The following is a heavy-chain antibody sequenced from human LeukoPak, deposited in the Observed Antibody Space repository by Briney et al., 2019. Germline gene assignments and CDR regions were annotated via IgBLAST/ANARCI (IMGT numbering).Heavy chain of an antibody. J-gene: IGHJ4*02. CDR1: GFNFKNNA. CDR2: ISGSGGST. D-gene: IGHD5-18*01. V-gene: IGHV3-23*01. CDR3: ASHVDTAMVFDY. Sequence: GGSLRLSCAAPGFNFKNNAMSWVRQAPGEGLGWVSLISGSGGSTYYADSVKGRFTISRDNSKNTLYLQMNSLRAEDTAVYYCASHVDTAMVFDYWGQGTLVTVSS.